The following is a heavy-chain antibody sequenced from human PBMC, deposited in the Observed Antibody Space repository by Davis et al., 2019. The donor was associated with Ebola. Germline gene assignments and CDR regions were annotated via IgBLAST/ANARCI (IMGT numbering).Heavy chain of an antibody. CDR2: INPNSGGT. CDR3: ARELPNRSGYCSSTSCYGVI. D-gene: IGHD2-2*01. V-gene: IGHV1-2*02. Sequence: ASVKVSCKASGYTFTGYYMHWVRQAPGQGLEWMGWINPNSGGTNYAQKLQGRVTMTTDTSTSTAYMELRSLRSDDTAVYYCARELPNRSGYCSSTSCYGVIWGQGTMVTVSS. J-gene: IGHJ3*02. CDR1: GYTFTGYY.